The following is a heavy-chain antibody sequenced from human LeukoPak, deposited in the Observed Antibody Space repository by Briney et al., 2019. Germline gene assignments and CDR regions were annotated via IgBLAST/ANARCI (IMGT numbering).Heavy chain of an antibody. CDR2: ISSSSSYI. CDR3: ARSGRGYDDAFDI. J-gene: IGHJ3*02. D-gene: IGHD5-12*01. CDR1: GFTFSSYS. V-gene: IGHV3-21*01. Sequence: GGSLRLSCAASGFTFSSYSLNWVRQAPGKGLEWVSSISSSSSYIYYADLVKGRFTISRDNAKNSLYLQMNSLRAEDTAVYYCARSGRGYDDAFDIWGQGTMVTVSS.